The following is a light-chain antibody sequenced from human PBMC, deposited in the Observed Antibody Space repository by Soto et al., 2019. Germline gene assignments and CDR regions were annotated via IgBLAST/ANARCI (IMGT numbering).Light chain of an antibody. V-gene: IGKV1-39*01. Sequence: DIQMTQSPSSLSASVGDRVTITCRASQSISSFLNWYQQKPGEAPKLLIYAATSLHSGVPSRFSGSGSATDFTLTISSLQPEDFATYYCQQTYTTPRTFGQVTTVEI. CDR1: QSISSF. J-gene: IGKJ1*01. CDR3: QQTYTTPRT. CDR2: AAT.